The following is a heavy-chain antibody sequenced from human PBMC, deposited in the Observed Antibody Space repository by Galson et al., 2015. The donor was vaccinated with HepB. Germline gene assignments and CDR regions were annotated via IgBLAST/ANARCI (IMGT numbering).Heavy chain of an antibody. Sequence: SLRLSCAASGFTFSSYAMHWVRQAPGKGLEWVAVISYDGSNKYYADSVKGRFTISRDNSKNTLYLQMNSLRAEDTAVYYCAGDSRWSGSGWYPVKYYFDYWGQGTLVTVSS. CDR3: AGDSRWSGSGWYPVKYYFDY. CDR2: ISYDGSNK. CDR1: GFTFSSYA. D-gene: IGHD6-19*01. V-gene: IGHV3-30*04. J-gene: IGHJ4*02.